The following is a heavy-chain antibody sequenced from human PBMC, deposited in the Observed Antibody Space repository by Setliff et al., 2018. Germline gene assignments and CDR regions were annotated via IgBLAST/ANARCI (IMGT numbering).Heavy chain of an antibody. Sequence: PGESLKISCKASGYSFSNFWINWVRQLPGKGLEWMGRIEPTDSYTNDSPSFQGHVTISIDKSITTAYLHWSSLKASDTAMYYCTRGGYDSGVWGQGTLVTVS. J-gene: IGHJ4*02. D-gene: IGHD6-25*01. CDR3: TRGGYDSGV. CDR1: GYSFSNFW. V-gene: IGHV5-10-1*01. CDR2: IEPTDSYT.